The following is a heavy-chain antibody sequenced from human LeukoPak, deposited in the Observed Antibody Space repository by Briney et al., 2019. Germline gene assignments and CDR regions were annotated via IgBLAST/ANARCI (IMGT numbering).Heavy chain of an antibody. CDR3: VRDGEGTVPFDY. D-gene: IGHD1-7*01. V-gene: IGHV3-74*03. CDR2: IELDGRRT. Sequence: GGSLRLSCAASGFIIRTYWMQWVRQAPGKGLEWVSRIELDGRRTKSADSLQGRFTTSRDNAKNTVYLRMNSLRADDTAVYYCVRDGEGTVPFDYWGQGTLVTVSS. J-gene: IGHJ4*02. CDR1: GFIIRTYW.